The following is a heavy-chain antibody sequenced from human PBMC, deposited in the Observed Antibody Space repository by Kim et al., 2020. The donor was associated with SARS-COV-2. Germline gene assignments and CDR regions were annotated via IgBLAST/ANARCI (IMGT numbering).Heavy chain of an antibody. J-gene: IGHJ6*02. CDR2: INSAGGTT. Sequence: GGSLRLSCAASGFTFISYAMSWVRQAPGKGLEWVSTINSAGGTTYYADSVKGRFTISRDNSKNTVYLQMSGLRAEDTALYYCAKVRINMILGGSMDFWG. CDR1: GFTFISYA. CDR3: AKVRINMILGGSMDF. D-gene: IGHD3-10*01. V-gene: IGHV3-23*01.